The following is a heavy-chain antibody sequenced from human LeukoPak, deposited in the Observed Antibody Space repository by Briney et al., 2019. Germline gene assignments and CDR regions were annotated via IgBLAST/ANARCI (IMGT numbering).Heavy chain of an antibody. J-gene: IGHJ4*02. CDR3: AKEGQLGLKRYFDF. CDR1: GFTFRSFR. V-gene: IGHV3-21*04. CDR2: ISSSGTYI. D-gene: IGHD6-6*01. Sequence: GGSLRLSCADSGFTFRSFRMTWVRQAPGKGLEWVSTISSSGTYIYYADSVKGRFTISRDNSKKSLYLQMNSLRVEDTAVYYCAKEGQLGLKRYFDFVCQGALVTVSS.